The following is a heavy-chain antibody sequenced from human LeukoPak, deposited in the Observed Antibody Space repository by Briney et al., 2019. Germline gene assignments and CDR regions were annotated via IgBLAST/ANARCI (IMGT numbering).Heavy chain of an antibody. CDR3: ARYRRRYCSSTSCYWGDWFDP. CDR2: INHSGST. V-gene: IGHV4-34*01. Sequence: SETLSLTCAVYGGSFSGYYWSWIRQPPGKGLDWMGEINHSGSTNYNPSLKSRVTISVDTSKNQFSLKLSSVTAADTAVYYCARYRRRYCSSTSCYWGDWFDPWGQGTLVTVSS. J-gene: IGHJ5*02. CDR1: GGSFSGYY. D-gene: IGHD2-2*01.